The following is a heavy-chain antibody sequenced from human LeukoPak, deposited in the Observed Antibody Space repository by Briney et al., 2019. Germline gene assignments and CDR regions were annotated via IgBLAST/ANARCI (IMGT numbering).Heavy chain of an antibody. CDR3: ARDAQYDILTGYSYYFDY. V-gene: IGHV3-30*01. Sequence: GGSLRLSCAASGFTFSSYAMHWVRQAPGKGLEWVAVISYDGSNKYYADSVKGRFTISRDNSKNTLYLQMNSLRAEDTAVYYCARDAQYDILTGYSYYFDYWGQGTLVTVSS. J-gene: IGHJ4*02. CDR1: GFTFSSYA. CDR2: ISYDGSNK. D-gene: IGHD3-9*01.